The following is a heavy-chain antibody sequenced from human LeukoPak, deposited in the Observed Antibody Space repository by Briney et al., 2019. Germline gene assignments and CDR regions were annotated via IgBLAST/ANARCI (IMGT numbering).Heavy chain of an antibody. Sequence: GSLRLSCAASGFSVSSYSMNWVRQAPGKGLEWVSSISSSSSYIYYADSVKGRFTISRDNAKNSLYLQMNSLRAEDTAVYYCARGGGSYWTHFDYWGQGTLVTVSS. J-gene: IGHJ4*02. CDR2: ISSSSSYI. CDR1: GFSVSSYS. CDR3: ARGGGSYWTHFDY. V-gene: IGHV3-21*01. D-gene: IGHD1-26*01.